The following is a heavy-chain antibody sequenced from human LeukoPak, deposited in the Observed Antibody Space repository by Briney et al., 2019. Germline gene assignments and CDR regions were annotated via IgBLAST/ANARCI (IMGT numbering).Heavy chain of an antibody. J-gene: IGHJ4*02. CDR1: GGSISSSTYY. CDR3: ARHLPTSTIFGVVDY. V-gene: IGHV4-39*01. D-gene: IGHD3-3*01. Sequence: SETLSLTCTVSGGSISSSTYYWGWIRQPPGKGLEWIGSIYYSGSTYYNPSLKSRVTISVDTSKNQFSLKLSSVTAADTAVYYCARHLPTSTIFGVVDYWGQGTLVTVSS. CDR2: IYYSGST.